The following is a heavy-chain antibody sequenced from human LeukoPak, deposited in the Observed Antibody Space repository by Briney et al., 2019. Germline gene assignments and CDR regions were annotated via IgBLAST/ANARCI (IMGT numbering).Heavy chain of an antibody. CDR1: GFTCSDFE. J-gene: IGHJ3*01. CDR3: ARSGSRGYNYNAFDL. D-gene: IGHD3-22*01. Sequence: GGSLRLSCAVSGFTCSDFEMNWVRQAPEKGLEWVSFIDISGTIKIYADSVRGRFTIARDNARNSLYLQMSGLRAEDTGFYYCARSGSRGYNYNAFDLWGQGTVITVSS. V-gene: IGHV3-48*03. CDR2: IDISGTIK.